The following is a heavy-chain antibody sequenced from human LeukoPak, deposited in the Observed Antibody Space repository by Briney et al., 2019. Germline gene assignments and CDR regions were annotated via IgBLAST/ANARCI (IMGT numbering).Heavy chain of an antibody. CDR1: GYSISSGYY. CDR3: ARHSRSSIFGVVMAVSY. D-gene: IGHD3-3*01. Sequence: SETLSLTCAVSGYSISSGYYWGWIRQPPRKGLEWIGSIYHSGSTYYNPSLKSRVTISVDTSKNQFSLKLSSVTAADTAVYYCARHSRSSIFGVVMAVSYWGQGTLVTVSS. CDR2: IYHSGST. J-gene: IGHJ4*02. V-gene: IGHV4-38-2*01.